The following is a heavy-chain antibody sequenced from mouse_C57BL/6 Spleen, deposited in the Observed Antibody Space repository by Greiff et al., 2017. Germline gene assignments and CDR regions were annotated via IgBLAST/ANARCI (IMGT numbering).Heavy chain of an antibody. J-gene: IGHJ4*01. V-gene: IGHV1-19*01. CDR2: INPYNGGT. CDR1: GYTFTDYY. D-gene: IGHD1-1*01. Sequence: VQLQQSGPVLVKPGASVKMSCKASGYTFTDYYMNWVKQSHGKSLEWIGVINPYNGGTSYNQKFKGKATLTVDESSSTAYMELNSLTSEDSAVYYCARRTTVVATEAMDYWGQGTSVTVSS. CDR3: ARRTTVVATEAMDY.